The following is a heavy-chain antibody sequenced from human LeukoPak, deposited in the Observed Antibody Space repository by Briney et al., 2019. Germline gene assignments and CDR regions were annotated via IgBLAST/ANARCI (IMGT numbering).Heavy chain of an antibody. Sequence: GGSLRLSCAASGFTFSSYSMNWVRQAPGKGLEWVSSISSSSSYIYYADSVKGRFTISRDNAKNSLYLQMNGLRAEDTAVYYCARRAQVAAAPNWFDPWGQGTLVTVSS. CDR2: ISSSSSYI. CDR3: ARRAQVAAAPNWFDP. V-gene: IGHV3-21*01. J-gene: IGHJ5*02. D-gene: IGHD6-13*01. CDR1: GFTFSSYS.